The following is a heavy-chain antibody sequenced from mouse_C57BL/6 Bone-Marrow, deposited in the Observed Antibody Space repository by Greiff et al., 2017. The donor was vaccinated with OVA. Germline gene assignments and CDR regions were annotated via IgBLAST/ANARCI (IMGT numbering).Heavy chain of an antibody. V-gene: IGHV5-12*01. CDR3: ARRLFAY. CDR1: GFTFSDYY. CDR2: ISNGGGST. Sequence: EVQGVESGGGLVQPGGSLKLSCAASGFTFSDYYMYWVRQTPEKRLEWVAYISNGGGSTYYPVTVKGRFSISRDNAKNTLYLQMSRLKSEDTAMYYCARRLFAYWGRGTLVTVSA. J-gene: IGHJ3*01.